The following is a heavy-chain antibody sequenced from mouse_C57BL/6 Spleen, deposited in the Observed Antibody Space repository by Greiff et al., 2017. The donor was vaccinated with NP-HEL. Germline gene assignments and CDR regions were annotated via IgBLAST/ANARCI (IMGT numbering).Heavy chain of an antibody. J-gene: IGHJ1*03. Sequence: EVKLVESVAELVRPGASVKLSCTASGFNIKNTYMHWVKQRPEQGLEWIGRIDPANGNTKYAPKFQGKATITADTSSNTAYLQLSSLTSEDTAIYYCARRDYYGSSYGYFDVWGTGTTVTVSS. V-gene: IGHV14-3*01. CDR2: IDPANGNT. D-gene: IGHD1-1*01. CDR1: GFNIKNTY. CDR3: ARRDYYGSSYGYFDV.